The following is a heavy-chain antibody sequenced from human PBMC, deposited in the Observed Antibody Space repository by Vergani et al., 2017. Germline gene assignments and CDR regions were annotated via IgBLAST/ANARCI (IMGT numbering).Heavy chain of an antibody. D-gene: IGHD2-2*01. Sequence: QLQLQESGPGLVKPSETLSLTCTVSGGSISSSSYYWGWIRQPPGKGLEWIGSIYYSGSTYYNPSLKSRVTISVDTSKNQFSLKLSSVTAADTAVYYCARQAGYCSSTGCDRGPAYYYYGMDVWGQGTTVTVSS. J-gene: IGHJ6*02. CDR2: IYYSGST. CDR3: ARQAGYCSSTGCDRGPAYYYYGMDV. CDR1: GGSISSSSYY. V-gene: IGHV4-39*01.